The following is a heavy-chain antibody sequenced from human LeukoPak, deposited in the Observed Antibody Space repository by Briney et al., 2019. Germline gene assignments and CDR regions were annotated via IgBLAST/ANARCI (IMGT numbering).Heavy chain of an antibody. D-gene: IGHD3-22*01. J-gene: IGHJ4*02. CDR2: INSDGSIT. CDR1: GFSFSSHW. CDR3: AKTQSRYYDSSGYYDY. Sequence: GGSLRLSCAASGFSFSSHWMHWVRQAPGKGLVWVSRINSDGSITSNADSVKGRFTISRDNSKNSLYLQMNSLRTEDTALYYCAKTQSRYYDSSGYYDYWGQGTLVTVSS. V-gene: IGHV3-74*01.